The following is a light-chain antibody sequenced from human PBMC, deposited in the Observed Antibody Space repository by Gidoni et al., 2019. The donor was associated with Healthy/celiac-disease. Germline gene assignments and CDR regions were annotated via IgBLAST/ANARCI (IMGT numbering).Light chain of an antibody. V-gene: IGKV3-11*01. CDR2: DAS. CDR1: QSVSIY. CDR3: QQRSNWPPLT. Sequence: EIVFTQSPATLSLSPGERATLSCRASQSVSIYLAWYQQKPGQAPRILIYDASNRATGIPARFSGRGSGTDFTLTISSLEPEDFAVYYCQQRSNWPPLTFGGGTKVEIK. J-gene: IGKJ4*01.